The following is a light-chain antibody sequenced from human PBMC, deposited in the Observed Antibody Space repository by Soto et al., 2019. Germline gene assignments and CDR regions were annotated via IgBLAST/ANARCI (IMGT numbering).Light chain of an antibody. Sequence: QSALTQPRSVSGSPGQSVAISCTGTSSDIGGYNYVSWYQQHPGRAPKLVIYHVSKRPSGVPDRFSGSKSGNTASLTSSALQAEDEADYYCSSFAGGPYVFGTGTKVTVL. CDR2: HVS. V-gene: IGLV2-11*01. CDR3: SSFAGGPYV. J-gene: IGLJ1*01. CDR1: SSDIGGYNY.